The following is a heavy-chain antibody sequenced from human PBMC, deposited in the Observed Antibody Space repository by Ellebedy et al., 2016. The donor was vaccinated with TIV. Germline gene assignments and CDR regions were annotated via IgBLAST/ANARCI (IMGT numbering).Heavy chain of an antibody. CDR2: ISSSSSYI. CDR1: GFTFSSYS. J-gene: IGHJ6*02. Sequence: GESLKISCAASGFTFSSYSMNWVRQAPGKGMEWVSSISSSSSYIYYADSVKGRFTISRDNAKNSLYLQMNSLRAEDTAVYYCARERGFLGDGSSGMDVWGQGTTVTVSS. D-gene: IGHD2-15*01. CDR3: ARERGFLGDGSSGMDV. V-gene: IGHV3-21*01.